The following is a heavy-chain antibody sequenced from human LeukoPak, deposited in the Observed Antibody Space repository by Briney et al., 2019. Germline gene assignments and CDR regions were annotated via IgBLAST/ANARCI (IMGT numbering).Heavy chain of an antibody. CDR2: ITSSSSYI. D-gene: IGHD1-26*01. V-gene: IGHV3-21*01. CDR1: GFTFSSYS. J-gene: IGHJ4*02. CDR3: ARDQATPITEDTAGIDY. Sequence: PGGSLRLSCAASGFTFSSYSMNWVRQAPGKGLEWVSSITSSSSYIYYADSVKGRFTISRDNSKNTLYLQMNSLRAEDTAVYYCARDQATPITEDTAGIDYWGQGTLVTVSS.